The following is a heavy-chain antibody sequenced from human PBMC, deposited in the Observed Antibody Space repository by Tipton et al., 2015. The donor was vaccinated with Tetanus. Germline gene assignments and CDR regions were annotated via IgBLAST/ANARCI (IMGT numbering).Heavy chain of an antibody. CDR2: IYYSGST. J-gene: IGHJ5*02. V-gene: IGHV4-59*08. Sequence: TLSLTCTVSGGSISSYYWSWIRQPPGKGLEWIGYIYYSGSTNYNPSLKSRVTISVDKSKNQFSPKLRSVTAADTAVYYCARSADNWFDPWGQGTLVTVSS. CDR3: ARSADNWFDP. CDR1: GGSISSYY.